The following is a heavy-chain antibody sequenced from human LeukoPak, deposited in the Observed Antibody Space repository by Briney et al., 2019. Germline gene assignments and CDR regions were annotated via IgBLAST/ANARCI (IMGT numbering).Heavy chain of an antibody. CDR2: IIPTFGIA. J-gene: IGHJ4*02. Sequence: ASVNVSCKASGGTFSSYAISWVRQAPGQGLEWMGRIIPTFGIANYAQKFQGRVTITADKSTSTAYMELSSLRSEDTAVYYCARDGAGKVAVAGTLDYWGQGTLVTVSS. V-gene: IGHV1-69*04. D-gene: IGHD6-19*01. CDR1: GGTFSSYA. CDR3: ARDGAGKVAVAGTLDY.